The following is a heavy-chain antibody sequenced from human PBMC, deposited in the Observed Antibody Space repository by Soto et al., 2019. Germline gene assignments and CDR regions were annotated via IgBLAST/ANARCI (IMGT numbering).Heavy chain of an antibody. D-gene: IGHD2-2*01. CDR1: GGSFSGYY. Sequence: SETLSLTCAVYGGSFSGYYWSWIRQPPGKGLEWTGEINHSGSTNYNPSLKSRVTISVDTSKNQFSLKLSSVTAADTAVYYCAREGGSTSLYYYYGMDVWGQGTTVTVSS. J-gene: IGHJ6*02. CDR2: INHSGST. V-gene: IGHV4-34*01. CDR3: AREGGSTSLYYYYGMDV.